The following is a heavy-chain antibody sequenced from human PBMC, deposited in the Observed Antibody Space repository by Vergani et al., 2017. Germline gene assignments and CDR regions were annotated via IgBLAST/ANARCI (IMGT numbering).Heavy chain of an antibody. CDR1: GGSFSGYY. CDR3: ARDVSEGSYLGYFQH. Sequence: QVQLQQWGAGLSKPSETLSLTCAVYGGSFSGYYWSWIRQPPGKGLEWIGEINHSGSTNYNPSLKSRVTISVDTSKNQFALKLSSVTAADTAVYYCARDVSEGSYLGYFQHWGQGTLVTVSS. CDR2: INHSGST. V-gene: IGHV4-34*01. D-gene: IGHD1-26*01. J-gene: IGHJ1*01.